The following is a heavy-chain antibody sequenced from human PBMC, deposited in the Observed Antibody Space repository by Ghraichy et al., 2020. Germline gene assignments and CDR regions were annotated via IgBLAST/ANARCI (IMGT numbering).Heavy chain of an antibody. D-gene: IGHD5-12*01. V-gene: IGHV2-70*11. CDR2: IDWDDDD. Sequence: SGPTLVKPTETLTLTCTFSGFSLTSSGTCVTWVRQPPGKALEWLGRIDWDDDDYYSTSLRPRLTIAKDTSKNQVVLRLTNVDPEDTGTYYCARVSGYSGYDRLDVWGQGTTVTVSS. J-gene: IGHJ6*02. CDR3: ARVSGYSGYDRLDV. CDR1: GFSLTSSGTC.